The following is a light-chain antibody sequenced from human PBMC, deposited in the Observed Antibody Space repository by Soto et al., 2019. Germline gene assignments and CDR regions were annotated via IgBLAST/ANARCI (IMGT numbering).Light chain of an antibody. CDR2: DAS. CDR3: RQYNSFPLT. Sequence: DIQMTQSPSTLSASVGDRVTITCRASQSISSWLAWYQQKPGKAPKLLIYDASSLESGVPSRFSGSGSGTEFTLTISSLQPDDFATYYCRQYNSFPLTFGGGTKVEIK. CDR1: QSISSW. J-gene: IGKJ4*01. V-gene: IGKV1-5*01.